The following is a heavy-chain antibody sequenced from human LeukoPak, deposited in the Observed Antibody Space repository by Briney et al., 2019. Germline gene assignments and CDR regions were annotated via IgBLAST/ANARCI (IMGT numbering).Heavy chain of an antibody. CDR1: GFTFSSYS. CDR3: ARSPQSFDY. Sequence: PGGSLRLSCAASGFTFSSYSMNWVRQAPGKGLEWVSYISSSSSTIYYADSVKGRFTISRDNAKNSLYLQMNSLRAEDTAVYYCARSPQSFDYWGQGTLATVSS. J-gene: IGHJ4*02. CDR2: ISSSSSTI. V-gene: IGHV3-48*04.